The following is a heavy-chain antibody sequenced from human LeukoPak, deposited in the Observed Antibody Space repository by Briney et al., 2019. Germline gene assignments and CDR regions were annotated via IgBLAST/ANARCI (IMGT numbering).Heavy chain of an antibody. CDR1: GGSISRGDYY. CDR2: IYYSGST. J-gene: IGHJ3*02. Sequence: PSETLSLTCTVSGGSISRGDYYWSWIRQPPGKGLEWIGYIYYSGSTYYNPSLKSRVTISVDTSKNQFSLKLSSVTAADTAVYYCARGSGFGSAFDIWGQGTMVTVSS. D-gene: IGHD3-10*01. V-gene: IGHV4-30-4*01. CDR3: ARGSGFGSAFDI.